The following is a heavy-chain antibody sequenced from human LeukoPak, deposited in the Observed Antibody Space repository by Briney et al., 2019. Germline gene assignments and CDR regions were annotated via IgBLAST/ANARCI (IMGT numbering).Heavy chain of an antibody. D-gene: IGHD3-10*01. CDR1: GGTFSSYA. J-gene: IGHJ4*02. CDR2: IIPIFGTA. Sequence: ASVKVSCKASGGTFSSYAISWVRQAPGQGLEWMGGIIPIFGTANYAQKFQGRVTITADESTSTAYMELSSLRSEDTAVYYCARGAYYYGSGSYSFKTYYFDYWGQGTLVTVSS. CDR3: ARGAYYYGSGSYSFKTYYFDY. V-gene: IGHV1-69*13.